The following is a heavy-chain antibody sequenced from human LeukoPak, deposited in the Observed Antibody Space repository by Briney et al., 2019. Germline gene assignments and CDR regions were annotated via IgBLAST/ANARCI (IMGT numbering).Heavy chain of an antibody. D-gene: IGHD6-25*01. Sequence: GGSLRLSCAASGFTFSDYYMSWIRQAPGKGLEWLSYISSSGDYTNYADSVRGRFTISRDNAKNSLYLQMNSLRDEDRAVYYCASSPTRGRAAAMGYWGQGTLVTVSS. CDR3: ASSPTRGRAAAMGY. J-gene: IGHJ4*02. CDR1: GFTFSDYY. V-gene: IGHV3-11*06. CDR2: ISSSGDYT.